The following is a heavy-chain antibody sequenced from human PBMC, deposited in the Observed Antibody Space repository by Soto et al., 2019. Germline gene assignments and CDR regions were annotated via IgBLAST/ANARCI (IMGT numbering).Heavy chain of an antibody. CDR3: ARGRYGDY. CDR2: ISAHNGNT. CDR1: GYTFTSYG. V-gene: IGHV1-18*01. J-gene: IGHJ4*02. D-gene: IGHD1-1*01. Sequence: QVHLVQSGPEVKKPGASVRVSYKASGYTFTSYGITWARQAPGQGLEWMGWISAHNGNTDYAQKLQGRVIVTRDTSTSTAYMELRSLRSDDTAVYYCARGRYGDYWGQGALVTVSS.